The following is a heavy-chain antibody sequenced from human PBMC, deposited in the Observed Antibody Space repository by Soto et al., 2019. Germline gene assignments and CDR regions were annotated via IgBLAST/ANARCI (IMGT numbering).Heavy chain of an antibody. Sequence: GASVKVSCKASGYTFSSYAMHWVRQAPGQRLEWMGGIIPIFGTANYAQKFQGRVTITADESTSTAYMELSSLRSEDTAVYYCARAPRYYDFPFDPWGQGTLVTVSS. D-gene: IGHD3-3*01. CDR1: GYTFSSYA. CDR3: ARAPRYYDFPFDP. V-gene: IGHV1-69*13. CDR2: IIPIFGTA. J-gene: IGHJ5*02.